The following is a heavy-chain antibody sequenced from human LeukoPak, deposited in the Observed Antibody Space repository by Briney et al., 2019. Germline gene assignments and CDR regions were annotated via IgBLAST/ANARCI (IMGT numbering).Heavy chain of an antibody. Sequence: GGSLRLSCAASGFTFSSYAMHWVRQAPGKGLEWVSSISSSSSYIYYADSVKGRFTISRDNSKNTLYLQMNSLRAEDTAVYYCARDPSGHWYFDLWGRGTLVTVSS. D-gene: IGHD7-27*01. V-gene: IGHV3-21*01. CDR1: GFTFSSYA. J-gene: IGHJ2*01. CDR2: ISSSSSYI. CDR3: ARDPSGHWYFDL.